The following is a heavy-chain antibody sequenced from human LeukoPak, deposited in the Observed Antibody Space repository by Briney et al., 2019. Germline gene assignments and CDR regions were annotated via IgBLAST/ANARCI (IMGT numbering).Heavy chain of an antibody. CDR1: GYSFASYW. J-gene: IGHJ4*02. V-gene: IGHV5-10-1*01. Sequence: GESLRISCKGSGYSFASYWISWVRQMPGKGLEWMGRIDPSDSYTNYSPSFQGHVTISADKSISTAYLQWSRLKASDTAMYYCARSYYYDSSAYYFDYWGQGTLVTVSS. CDR3: ARSYYYDSSAYYFDY. CDR2: IDPSDSYT. D-gene: IGHD3-22*01.